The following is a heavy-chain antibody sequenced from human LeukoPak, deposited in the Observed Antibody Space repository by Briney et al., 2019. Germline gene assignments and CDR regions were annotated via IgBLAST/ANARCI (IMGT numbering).Heavy chain of an antibody. CDR2: INPDGSSA. V-gene: IGHV3-74*01. Sequence: PGGSLRLSCAASGVTFRSHWMHWVRQTPGKGLVWVSRINPDGSSANYADSVKGRFTISRDNAKSTLYLQMNSLRAEDTAVYYCAREEWVQPLGGFDYWGQGALVTVSS. CDR3: AREEWVQPLGGFDY. CDR1: GVTFRSHW. J-gene: IGHJ4*02. D-gene: IGHD1-1*01.